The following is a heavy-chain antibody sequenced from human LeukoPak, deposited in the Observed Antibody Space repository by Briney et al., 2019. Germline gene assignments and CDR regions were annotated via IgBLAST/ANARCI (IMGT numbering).Heavy chain of an antibody. CDR2: ISPYNGDT. CDR3: ARDYYGSGSYLLIYYYGMDV. J-gene: IGHJ6*02. CDR1: GYTFTNYA. V-gene: IGHV1-18*01. Sequence: ASVKVSCKASGYTFTNYAINWVRRAPGQGLEWMGWISPYNGDTNYAQKLQGRVTMTTDTSTSTAYMELRSLRSDDTAVYYCARDYYGSGSYLLIYYYGMDVWGQGTTVTVSS. D-gene: IGHD3-10*01.